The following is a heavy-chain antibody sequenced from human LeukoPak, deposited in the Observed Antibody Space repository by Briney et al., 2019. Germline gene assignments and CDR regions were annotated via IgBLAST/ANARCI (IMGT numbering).Heavy chain of an antibody. CDR2: ISGAGDST. D-gene: IGHD3-9*01. Sequence: GGSLRLSCAASGFTFSSYAVTWVRQAPGEGLEWVSSISGAGDSTYYADSVKGRFTISRDNSKNTLSLLMNSLRVEDTAVYYCARGFSRRSDIFDYWGQGTLVTVSS. CDR3: ARGFSRRSDIFDY. V-gene: IGHV3-23*01. CDR1: GFTFSSYA. J-gene: IGHJ4*02.